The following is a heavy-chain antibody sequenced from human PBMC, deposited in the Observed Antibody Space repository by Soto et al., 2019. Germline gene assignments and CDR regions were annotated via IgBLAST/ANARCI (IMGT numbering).Heavy chain of an antibody. CDR3: GKEMAIKGARYGMDV. CDR1: GFTFGDYT. D-gene: IGHD2-21*01. V-gene: IGHV3-43*01. Sequence: PGGSLRLSGAASGFTFGDYTMHWVRQAPGKGLEWVSLISWDGGSTYYADSVKGRFTISRDNSKNSLYLQMNRLRTEDTALYYCGKEMAIKGARYGMDVGGQGPRVTVS. J-gene: IGHJ6*01. CDR2: ISWDGGST.